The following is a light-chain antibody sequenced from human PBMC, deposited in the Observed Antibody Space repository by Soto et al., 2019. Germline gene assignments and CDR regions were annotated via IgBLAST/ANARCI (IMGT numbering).Light chain of an antibody. J-gene: IGLJ3*02. CDR3: MCYAGGNNWV. Sequence: QSVLTQPPSASGSLGKSVTISCTGTSSDVGVYNYVSWYQQHPGKAPNLMIYDVTKRPSGVPDRFSGSKSGNTASLTVSGLQAEDEADYYCMCYAGGNNWVFGGGTKVTVL. CDR2: DVT. V-gene: IGLV2-8*01. CDR1: SSDVGVYNY.